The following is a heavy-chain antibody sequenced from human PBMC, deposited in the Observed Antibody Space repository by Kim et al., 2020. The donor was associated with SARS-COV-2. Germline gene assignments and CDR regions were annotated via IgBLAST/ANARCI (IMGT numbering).Heavy chain of an antibody. J-gene: IGHJ4*02. Sequence: YRTPFQGQVTISADKSISTAYLQWSSLKASDTAMYYCARQGTDSGYAFDYWGQGTLVTVSS. CDR3: ARQGTDSGYAFDY. V-gene: IGHV5-51*01. D-gene: IGHD5-12*01.